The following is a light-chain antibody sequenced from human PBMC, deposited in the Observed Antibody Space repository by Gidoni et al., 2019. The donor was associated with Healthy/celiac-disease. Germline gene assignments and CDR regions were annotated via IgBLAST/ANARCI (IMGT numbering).Light chain of an antibody. V-gene: IGLV3-19*01. J-gene: IGLJ1*01. CDR3: NSRDSSGNHV. CDR2: GKN. Sequence: SSELTQDPAVSVALGHTVRITCQGDSLRSYYASWYQQKPGQAPVLVIYGKNNRPSGIPDLFSGSSSGNTASLTITGAQAEDEADYYCNSRDSSGNHVFGTGTKVTVL. CDR1: SLRSYY.